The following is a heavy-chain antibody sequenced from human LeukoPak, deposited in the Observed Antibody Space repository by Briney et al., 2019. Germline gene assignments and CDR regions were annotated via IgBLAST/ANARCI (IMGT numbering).Heavy chain of an antibody. V-gene: IGHV1-69*05. CDR3: ARSFGSGSFPWDY. J-gene: IGHJ4*02. CDR1: GGTFSSYA. CDR2: IIPIFGTA. D-gene: IGHD3-22*01. Sequence: ASVKVSCKASGGTFSSYAISWVRQAPGQGLEWMGGIIPIFGTANYAQKFQGRVTITTDESTSTAYMELSSLRSEDTAVYYCARSFGSGSFPWDYWGQGTLVTVSS.